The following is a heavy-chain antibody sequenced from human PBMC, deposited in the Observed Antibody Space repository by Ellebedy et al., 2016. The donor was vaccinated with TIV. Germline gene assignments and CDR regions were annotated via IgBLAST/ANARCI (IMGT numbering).Heavy chain of an antibody. Sequence: ASVKVSXXVSGYTLTELSMRWVRQAPGKGLEWMGGFDPEDGETIYAQKFQGRVTMTEDTSTDTAYMELSSLRSEDTAVYYCARELYSNSFNYYYMDVWGKGTTVTVSS. CDR3: ARELYSNSFNYYYMDV. CDR2: FDPEDGET. V-gene: IGHV1-24*01. J-gene: IGHJ6*03. D-gene: IGHD4-11*01. CDR1: GYTLTELS.